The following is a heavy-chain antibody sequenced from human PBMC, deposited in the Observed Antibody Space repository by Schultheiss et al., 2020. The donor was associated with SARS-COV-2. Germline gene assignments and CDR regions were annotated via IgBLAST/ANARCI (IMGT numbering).Heavy chain of an antibody. CDR3: AKARVGAMGNYGY. CDR2: ISSSSSYI. D-gene: IGHD1-26*01. J-gene: IGHJ4*02. V-gene: IGHV3-21*04. Sequence: GESLKISCAASGFTFSSYSMNWVRQAPGKGLEWVSSISSSSSYIYYADSVKGRFTISRDNSKNTLYLQMNSLRAEDTAVYYCAKARVGAMGNYGYWGQGTLVTVSS. CDR1: GFTFSSYS.